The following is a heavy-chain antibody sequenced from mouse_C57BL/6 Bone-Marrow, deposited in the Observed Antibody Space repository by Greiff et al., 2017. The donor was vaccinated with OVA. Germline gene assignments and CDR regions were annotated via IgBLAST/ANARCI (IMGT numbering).Heavy chain of an antibody. Sequence: EVQLQESGGGLVQPGGSLKLSCAASGFTFSDYGMAWVRQAPRKGPEWVAFISNLAYSIYYADTVTGRFTISRENAKNTLYLEMSSLRSEDTAMYYCARGPWFAYWGQGTLVTVSA. J-gene: IGHJ3*01. CDR2: ISNLAYSI. CDR1: GFTFSDYG. CDR3: ARGPWFAY. V-gene: IGHV5-15*01.